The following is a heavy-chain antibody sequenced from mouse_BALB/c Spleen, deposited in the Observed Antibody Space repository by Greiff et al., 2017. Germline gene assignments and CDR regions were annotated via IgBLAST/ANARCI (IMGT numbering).Heavy chain of an antibody. CDR3: TRFRYGYDGRANYFDY. D-gene: IGHD2-2*01. Sequence: VQLQQSGTVLARPGASVKMSCKASGYSFTSYWMHWVKQRPGQGLEWIGAIYPGNSDTSYNQKFKGKAKLTAVTSASTAYMELSSLTNEDSAVYYCTRFRYGYDGRANYFDYWGQGTTLTVSS. V-gene: IGHV1-5*01. CDR2: IYPGNSDT. CDR1: GYSFTSYW. J-gene: IGHJ2*01.